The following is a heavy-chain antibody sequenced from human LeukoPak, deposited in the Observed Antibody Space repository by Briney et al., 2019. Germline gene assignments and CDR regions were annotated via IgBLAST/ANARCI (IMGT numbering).Heavy chain of an antibody. D-gene: IGHD6-13*01. CDR1: GFPFSNYA. Sequence: GGSLRLSCAASGFPFSNYAMNWVRQAPGKGLEWVSGVVNGGESTFYADSVKGRFTVSRDNSKNTLYLQMNSLRAEDTAVYYCTKDHGSSRSWADAFHIWGQGTTVTVSS. CDR3: TKDHGSSRSWADAFHI. V-gene: IGHV3-23*01. J-gene: IGHJ3*02. CDR2: VVNGGEST.